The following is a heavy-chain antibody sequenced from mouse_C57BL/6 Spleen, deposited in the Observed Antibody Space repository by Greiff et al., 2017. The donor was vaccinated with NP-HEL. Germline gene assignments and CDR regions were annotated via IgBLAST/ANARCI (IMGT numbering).Heavy chain of an antibody. V-gene: IGHV1-19*01. CDR2: INPYNGGT. CDR3: AREGAAYYYGSPYYYAMDY. Sequence: VQLQQSGPVLVKPGASVKMSCKASGYTFTDYYMNWVKQSHGKSLEWIGVINPYNGGTSYNQKFKGKATLTVDKSSSTAYMELNSLTSEDSAVYYCAREGAAYYYGSPYYYAMDYWGQGTSVTVSS. J-gene: IGHJ4*01. D-gene: IGHD1-1*01. CDR1: GYTFTDYY.